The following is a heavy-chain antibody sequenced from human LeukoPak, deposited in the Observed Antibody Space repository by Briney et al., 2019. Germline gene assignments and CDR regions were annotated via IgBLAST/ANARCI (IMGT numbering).Heavy chain of an antibody. V-gene: IGHV1-69*13. D-gene: IGHD6-13*01. CDR2: IIPIFGTA. Sequence: SVKVSCKASGGTFSNYTISWVRQAPGQGLEWMGEIIPIFGTANYAQKFQGRVTITADESTSTAYMELSRLRSDDTAVYYCARVVAAEGNWFDPWGQGTLVTVSS. CDR3: ARVVAAEGNWFDP. CDR1: GGTFSNYT. J-gene: IGHJ5*02.